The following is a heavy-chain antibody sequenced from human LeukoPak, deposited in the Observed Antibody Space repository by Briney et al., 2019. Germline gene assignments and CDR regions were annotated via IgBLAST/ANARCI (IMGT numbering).Heavy chain of an antibody. CDR1: GYSFTNYW. J-gene: IGHJ4*02. Sequence: PGESLKISCEGSGYSFTNYWIGWVRQMPGKGLEWMGTIHPANSDTRYSPPFQGQVTISADKSISTAYLQWSSLKASDTAMYYCARLVSVTMSDYWGQGTLVTVSS. V-gene: IGHV5-51*01. D-gene: IGHD3-22*01. CDR2: IHPANSDT. CDR3: ARLVSVTMSDY.